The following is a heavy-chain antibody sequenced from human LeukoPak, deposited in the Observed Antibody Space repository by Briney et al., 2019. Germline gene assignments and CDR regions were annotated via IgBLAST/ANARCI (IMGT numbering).Heavy chain of an antibody. CDR1: GGSVSSGSYY. D-gene: IGHD2-15*01. CDR2: IHSSGNT. V-gene: IGHV4-61*01. CDR3: GRAGRHCSAGSCFGENWFDP. Sequence: KTSETLSLTCTVSGGSVSSGSYYWSWIRQPPGKGLEWLGYIHSSGNTRYNPSLRSRVSISVDTSMNQFSLKLDSVTAADTAVYYCGRAGRHCSAGSCFGENWFDPWGQGTLVPVSS. J-gene: IGHJ5*02.